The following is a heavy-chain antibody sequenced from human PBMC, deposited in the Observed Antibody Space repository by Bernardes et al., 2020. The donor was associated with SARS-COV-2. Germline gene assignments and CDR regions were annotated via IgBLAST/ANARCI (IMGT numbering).Heavy chain of an antibody. Sequence: SETLSPTCAVSGYSISSGYYWGWIRQPPGRTLEWIGSIHRSGHTYYNPSLKSRVTISVDMSKNQLSLKLTSVTAADAAVYYCAGDNWTPDYWGQGSLVNVYS. CDR2: IHRSGHT. V-gene: IGHV4-38-2*02. CDR1: GYSISSGYY. D-gene: IGHD1-20*01. J-gene: IGHJ4*02. CDR3: AGDNWTPDY.